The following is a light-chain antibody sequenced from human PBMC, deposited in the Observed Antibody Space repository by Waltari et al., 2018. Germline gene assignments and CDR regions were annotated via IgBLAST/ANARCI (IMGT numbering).Light chain of an antibody. CDR1: SSHVGGYKY. CDR2: DVS. Sequence: QSALTQPPPVSGPPGQSVTISCPGTSSHVGGYKYASWYQQPPGKAPKLMIYDVSKRPSGVPDRFSGSKSGNTASLTISGLQTEDEADYYCCSFAGSHTYVVFGGGTKLTVL. J-gene: IGLJ2*01. CDR3: CSFAGSHTYVV. V-gene: IGLV2-11*01.